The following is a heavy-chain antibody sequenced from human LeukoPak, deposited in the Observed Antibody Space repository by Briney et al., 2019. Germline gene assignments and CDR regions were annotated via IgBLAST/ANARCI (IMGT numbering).Heavy chain of an antibody. D-gene: IGHD3-10*01. Sequence: SETLSLTCAVYGGSFSGYYWSWIRQPPGKGLEWIGEINHSGSTNYNPSLKSRVTISVDTSKNQFSLKLSSVTAADTAVYYCARRNYYGSGSYYNWNFDYWGQGTLVTVSS. CDR2: INHSGST. CDR1: GGSFSGYY. CDR3: ARRNYYGSGSYYNWNFDY. V-gene: IGHV4-34*01. J-gene: IGHJ4*02.